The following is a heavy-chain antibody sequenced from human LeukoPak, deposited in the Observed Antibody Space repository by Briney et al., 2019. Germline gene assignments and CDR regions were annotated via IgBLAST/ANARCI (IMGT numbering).Heavy chain of an antibody. D-gene: IGHD2-15*01. CDR3: ARGYCSGGGCYRTFFDY. V-gene: IGHV4-59*01. CDR1: GGSISNYY. J-gene: IGHJ4*02. CDR2: IYYSGST. Sequence: SETLSLTCTVSGGSISNYYWSWIRQPPGKGLEWIGYIYYSGSTNYNPSLKSRVTISVDTSKNQFSLRLSSVTAADTAVYYCARGYCSGGGCYRTFFDYWGQGTLVTVSS.